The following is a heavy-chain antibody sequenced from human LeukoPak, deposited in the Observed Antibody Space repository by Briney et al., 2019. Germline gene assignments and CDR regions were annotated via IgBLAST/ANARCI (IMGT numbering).Heavy chain of an antibody. Sequence: SETLSLTCTVSGGSMSSSSYYWGWIRQSPGKGLEWIGDMYYSGSTYYNPSLKSRVTISVDTSKNQFSLMLSSVTAADTAVYYCARSIRGYSSGWYYFDYWGQGTLITVSS. CDR1: GGSMSSSSYY. V-gene: IGHV4-39*07. D-gene: IGHD6-19*01. CDR3: ARSIRGYSSGWYYFDY. CDR2: MYYSGST. J-gene: IGHJ4*02.